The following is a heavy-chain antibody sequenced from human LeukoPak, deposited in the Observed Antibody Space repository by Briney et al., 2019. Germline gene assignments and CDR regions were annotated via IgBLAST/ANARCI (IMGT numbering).Heavy chain of an antibody. D-gene: IGHD5-18*01. CDR1: GFTFSSYA. J-gene: IGHJ4*02. Sequence: GGSLRPSCAASGFTFSSYAMHWVRQAPGKGLEGVAVISYDGSNKYYADSVKGRFTISRDNAKNTLYLQMNSLRAEDTAVYYCAREEYGYGKPDYWGQGTLVTVSS. CDR3: AREEYGYGKPDY. V-gene: IGHV3-30*07. CDR2: ISYDGSNK.